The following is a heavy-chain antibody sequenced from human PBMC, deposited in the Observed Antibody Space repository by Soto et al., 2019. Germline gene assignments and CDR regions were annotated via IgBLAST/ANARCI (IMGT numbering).Heavy chain of an antibody. V-gene: IGHV4-34*01. CDR1: GASFSVDY. D-gene: IGHD3-22*01. Sequence: QVQLQQWGAGLLKPSETLSLTCAVYGASFSVDYWSWVRQPPGKGLEWIGEIHRSGSTNFNPSFKSRATISVETSNTQFSLNLYSVTAADTAFYYCARRDGSHGYCFAPWGQGTLVTVSS. CDR2: IHRSGST. J-gene: IGHJ5*02. CDR3: ARRDGSHGYCFAP.